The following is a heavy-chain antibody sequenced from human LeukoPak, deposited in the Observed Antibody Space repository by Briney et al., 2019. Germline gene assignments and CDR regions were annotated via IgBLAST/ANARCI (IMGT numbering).Heavy chain of an antibody. J-gene: IGHJ4*02. CDR3: ATEYSSGWYLKY. CDR1: GHTLTELS. D-gene: IGHD6-19*01. Sequence: ASVKVSCKVSGHTLTELSMHWVRQAPGKGLEWMGGFDPEDGETIYAQKFQGRVTMTEDTSTDTAYMELSSLRSEDTAVYYCATEYSSGWYLKYWGQGTLVTVSS. V-gene: IGHV1-24*01. CDR2: FDPEDGET.